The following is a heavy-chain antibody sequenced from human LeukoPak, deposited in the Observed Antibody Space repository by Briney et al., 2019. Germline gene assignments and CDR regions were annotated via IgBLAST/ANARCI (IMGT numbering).Heavy chain of an antibody. CDR3: ARLYYDSSRYPNWFDP. CDR2: IYYSGST. D-gene: IGHD3-22*01. V-gene: IGHV4-59*08. Sequence: PSETLSLTCTVSGDSISSYYWSWIRQPPGKGLEWIGYIYYSGSTNYNPSLKSRVTISVDTSKNRFSLKLSSVTAADTAVYYCARLYYDSSRYPNWFDPWGQGTLVTVSS. J-gene: IGHJ5*02. CDR1: GDSISSYY.